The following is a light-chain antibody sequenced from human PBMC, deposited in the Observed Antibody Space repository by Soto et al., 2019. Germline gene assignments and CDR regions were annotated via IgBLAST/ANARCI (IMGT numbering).Light chain of an antibody. J-gene: IGKJ4*01. CDR3: HKYNSAPLT. V-gene: IGKV1-27*01. Sequence: DIQMTQSPSSLSASVGDRVTITCRASQGISNYLTWYQQKAGKVPKVLIYAASTLQPGVPSRFTGSGSGTDFTLTISSLQPEDVATYYCHKYNSAPLTFGGGTKVEIK. CDR1: QGISNY. CDR2: AAS.